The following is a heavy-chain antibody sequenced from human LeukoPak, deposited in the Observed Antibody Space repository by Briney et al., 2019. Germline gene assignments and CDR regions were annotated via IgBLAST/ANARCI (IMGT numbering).Heavy chain of an antibody. CDR1: GGSISSYY. CDR2: IYYSGST. Sequence: PSETLSLTCTVSGGSISSYYWSWLRQPPGKGLEWIGYIYYSGSTNYNPSLKSRVTISVDTSKNQFSLKLSSVTAADTAVYYCAREPGTGYSYGSFDYWGQGTLVTVSS. CDR3: AREPGTGYSYGSFDY. D-gene: IGHD5-18*01. J-gene: IGHJ4*02. V-gene: IGHV4-59*01.